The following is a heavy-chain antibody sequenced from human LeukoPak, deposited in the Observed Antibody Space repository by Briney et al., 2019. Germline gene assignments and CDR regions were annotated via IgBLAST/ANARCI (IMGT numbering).Heavy chain of an antibody. V-gene: IGHV3-30*02. D-gene: IGHD3-9*01. CDR1: GFTFSSYG. Sequence: GGSLRLSCAASGFTFSSYGMHWVRQAPGKGLDWVAFIRYDGRNKYYADSVKGRFTISRDNSKNTLYLQMKSLRAEDTAIYYCAKMRYYDILTGYLNCFDPWGQGTLVSVSS. J-gene: IGHJ5*02. CDR3: AKMRYYDILTGYLNCFDP. CDR2: IRYDGRNK.